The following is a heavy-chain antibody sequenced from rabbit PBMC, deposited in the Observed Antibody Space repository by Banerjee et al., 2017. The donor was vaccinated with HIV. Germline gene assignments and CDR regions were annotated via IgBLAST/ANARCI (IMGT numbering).Heavy chain of an antibody. D-gene: IGHD4-1*01. Sequence: QSLEESGGDLVKPEGSLTLTCTASGFSFSSSYWMCWVRQAPGKGLEWIACINTISGDTVYATWAKGRFTISKASWTTVTLQMTSLTAADTATYFCARDLAGAIGWNFNLWGPGTLVTVS. CDR3: ARDLAGAIGWNFNL. CDR2: INTISGDT. CDR1: GFSFSSSYW. J-gene: IGHJ4*01. V-gene: IGHV1S40*01.